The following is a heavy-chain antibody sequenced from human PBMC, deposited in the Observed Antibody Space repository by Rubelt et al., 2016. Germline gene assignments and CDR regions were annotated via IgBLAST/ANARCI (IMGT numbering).Heavy chain of an antibody. J-gene: IGHJ6*02. CDR1: GGSFSGYY. CDR3: ARGRRGSSSWLGRDYYGMDV. V-gene: IGHV4-34*01. CDR2: INHSGST. D-gene: IGHD6-13*01. Sequence: QVQLQQWGAGLLKPSETLSLTCAVYGGSFSGYYWSWIRQPPGKGLEWIGEINHSGSTNYNPSLKSRVTRSVEAAKNQCSLKLSSVTASDTAVYYWARGRRGSSSWLGRDYYGMDVWGQGTTVTVSS.